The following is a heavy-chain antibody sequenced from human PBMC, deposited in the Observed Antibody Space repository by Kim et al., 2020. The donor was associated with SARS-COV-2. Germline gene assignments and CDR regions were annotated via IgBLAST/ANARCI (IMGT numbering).Heavy chain of an antibody. CDR2: IWHDGSDK. V-gene: IGHV3-33*01. J-gene: IGHJ6*02. CDR1: GFTFRNYD. CDR3: ARETRAAAGVYYGMDV. D-gene: IGHD6-13*01. Sequence: GGSLRLSCAASGFTFRNYDMHWVRQAPGKGLEWVAVIWHDGSDKYYADSVKGRFTISRDNSKNTLDLQMNGLRGDDSAVYYCARETRAAAGVYYGMDVWGQGTTVTVSS.